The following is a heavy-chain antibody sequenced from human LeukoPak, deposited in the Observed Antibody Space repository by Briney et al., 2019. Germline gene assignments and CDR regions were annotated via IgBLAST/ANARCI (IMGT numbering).Heavy chain of an antibody. Sequence: GRSLRLSCAASGFTFSSYGMHWVRQAPGKGLEWVAVIWYDGSHKYYADSVKGRFTISRDNSKNTLYLQMNSLRAEDTAVYYCAKDLGGGSGCYDLWGRGTLVTVSS. CDR2: IWYDGSHK. CDR1: GFTFSSYG. J-gene: IGHJ2*01. D-gene: IGHD6-19*01. CDR3: AKDLGGGSGCYDL. V-gene: IGHV3-33*06.